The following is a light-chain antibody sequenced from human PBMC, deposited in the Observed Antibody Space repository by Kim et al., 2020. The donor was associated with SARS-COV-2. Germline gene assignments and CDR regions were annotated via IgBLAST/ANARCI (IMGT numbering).Light chain of an antibody. J-gene: IGLJ2*01. CDR1: SLRSYY. Sequence: SSELTQDPAVSVALGQTVRITCQGDSLRSYYASWYQQKPGQAPVLVMYGENVRPSGIPDRFSGSTSRSTASLTITGAQAEDEAAYFCNSRDSSINHLVFG. V-gene: IGLV3-19*01. CDR3: NSRDSSINHLV. CDR2: GEN.